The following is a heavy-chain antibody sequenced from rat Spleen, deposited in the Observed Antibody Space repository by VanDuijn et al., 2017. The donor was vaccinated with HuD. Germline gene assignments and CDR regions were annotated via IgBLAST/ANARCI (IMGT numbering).Heavy chain of an antibody. CDR1: GFSLTNYG. Sequence: QVQLKESGPGLVQPSQTLSLTCTVSGFSLTNYGVTWVRQPPGKGLEWIGTIRSGGGTDYNSTLKSRLSISRDTSKSQVLLKRNRLQTEDTAMYFCARSAYGYNLNWFAYWGQGTLVTVSS. CDR2: IRSGGGT. V-gene: IGHV2-16*01. J-gene: IGHJ3*01. CDR3: ARSAYGYNLNWFAY. D-gene: IGHD1-9*01.